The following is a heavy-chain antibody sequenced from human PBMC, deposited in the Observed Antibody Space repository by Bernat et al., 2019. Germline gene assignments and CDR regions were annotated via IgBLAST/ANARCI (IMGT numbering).Heavy chain of an antibody. CDR3: AKSVSPWSAVDP. CDR1: GGPVSTGSYY. D-gene: IGHD2-15*01. Sequence: QVQLQESGPGLVKPSETLSLTCIVSGGPVSTGSYYWNWIRQPPGKGLEWIGYIYHSGSTNYNPSLKSRVTLSVDTSKNQISLKLSSVTTADTAVYYCAKSVSPWSAVDPRGQGTLVTVSS. J-gene: IGHJ5*02. V-gene: IGHV4-61*01. CDR2: IYHSGST.